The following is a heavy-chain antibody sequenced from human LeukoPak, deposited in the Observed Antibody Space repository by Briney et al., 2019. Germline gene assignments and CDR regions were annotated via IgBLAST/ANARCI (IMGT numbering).Heavy chain of an antibody. CDR1: GGSISIGGYY. D-gene: IGHD5-18*01. Sequence: PSETLSLTCTVSGGSISIGGYYWSWIRQPPGKGLEWIGYIYYSGSTNYNPSLKSRVTISVDTSKNQFSLKLSSVTAADTAVYYCARHRFSSDTAMVWWFDPWGQGTLVTVSS. CDR3: ARHRFSSDTAMVWWFDP. V-gene: IGHV4-61*08. CDR2: IYYSGST. J-gene: IGHJ5*02.